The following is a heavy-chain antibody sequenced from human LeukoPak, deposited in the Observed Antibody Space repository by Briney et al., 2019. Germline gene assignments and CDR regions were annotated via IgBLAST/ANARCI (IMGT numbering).Heavy chain of an antibody. D-gene: IGHD6-19*01. Sequence: SETLSLTCTVSGGSISSYYWSWIRQPPGKVLEWIGYIYYSGSTNYNPSLKSRVTISVDTSKNQFSLKLSSVTAADTAVYYCARGGTPGYSSGRIDYWGQGTLVTVSS. CDR1: GGSISSYY. J-gene: IGHJ4*02. CDR3: ARGGTPGYSSGRIDY. V-gene: IGHV4-59*01. CDR2: IYYSGST.